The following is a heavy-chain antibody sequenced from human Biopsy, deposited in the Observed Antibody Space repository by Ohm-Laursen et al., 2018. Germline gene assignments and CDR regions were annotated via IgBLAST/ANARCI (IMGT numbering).Heavy chain of an antibody. D-gene: IGHD3-16*01. J-gene: IGHJ4*02. Sequence: GSLRLSCTASGFMFSASWMSWVRQAPGKGLEWVSNINSVGTIYYADSVRGRFTISRDNAKNSLYLQMNSQRVEDTAVYYCARSVGIMAAPIDYWGQGTLVTVSS. CDR3: ARSVGIMAAPIDY. CDR2: INSVGTI. CDR1: GFMFSASW. V-gene: IGHV3-11*01.